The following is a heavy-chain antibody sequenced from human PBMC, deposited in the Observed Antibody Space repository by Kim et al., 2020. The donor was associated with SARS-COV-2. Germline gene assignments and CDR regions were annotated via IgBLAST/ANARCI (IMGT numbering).Heavy chain of an antibody. CDR1: GGSISSSSYY. CDR2: IYYSGST. D-gene: IGHD5-12*01. Sequence: SETLSLTCTVSGGSISSSSYYWGWIRQPPGKGLEWIGSIYYSGSTYYNPSLKSRVTISVDTSKNQFSLKLSSVTAADTAVYYCARHRGYSGWYWYFDLWGRGTLVTVSS. CDR3: ARHRGYSGWYWYFDL. V-gene: IGHV4-39*01. J-gene: IGHJ2*01.